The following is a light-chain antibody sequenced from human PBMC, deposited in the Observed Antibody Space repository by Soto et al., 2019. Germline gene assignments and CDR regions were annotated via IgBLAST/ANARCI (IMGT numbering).Light chain of an antibody. V-gene: IGLV1-44*01. CDR1: SSNIGSNT. Sequence: LTQPPSASGTPGQRVTISCSGSSSNIGSNTVNWYHQLPGTAPKLLIYRNNQRPSGVPDRVSGSKSGTSASLTISGLQSEDEADYYCATWDASLDGMVFGGGTKLTVL. CDR2: RNN. J-gene: IGLJ2*01. CDR3: ATWDASLDGMV.